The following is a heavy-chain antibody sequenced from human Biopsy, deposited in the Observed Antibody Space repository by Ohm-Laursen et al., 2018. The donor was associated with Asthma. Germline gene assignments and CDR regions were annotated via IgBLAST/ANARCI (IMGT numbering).Heavy chain of an antibody. D-gene: IGHD5-12*01. CDR1: GFMFRSFG. J-gene: IGHJ4*02. Sequence: SLRLSCAASGFMFRSFGMHWVRQAPGKGLEWVAVISYDGNHKFYADSVKGRFTISRDNSKNTLYLHMNSLRTEDTAVYYCAKRRGYSGHDNDYWGQGTLVIVSS. CDR2: ISYDGNHK. V-gene: IGHV3-30*18. CDR3: AKRRGYSGHDNDY.